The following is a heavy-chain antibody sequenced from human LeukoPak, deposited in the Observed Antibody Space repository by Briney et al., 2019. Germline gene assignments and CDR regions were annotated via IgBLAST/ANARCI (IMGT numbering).Heavy chain of an antibody. CDR1: GFTVSSSY. V-gene: IGHV3-66*01. J-gene: IGHJ4*02. D-gene: IGHD3-22*01. Sequence: GGSLRLSCAASGFTVSSSYMNWVRQAPGKGLEWVSLIYSGGDTYYADSVKGRFTISRDNSKNTLYLQMNSLRAEDTAVYYCARNYYDSSAYYYFDYWGQGTLVTVSS. CDR2: IYSGGDT. CDR3: ARNYYDSSAYYYFDY.